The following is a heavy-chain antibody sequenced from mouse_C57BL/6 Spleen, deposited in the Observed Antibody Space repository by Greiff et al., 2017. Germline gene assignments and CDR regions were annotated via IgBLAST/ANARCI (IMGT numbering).Heavy chain of an antibody. V-gene: IGHV5-4*03. CDR3: ARGLYYSNSPFDY. D-gene: IGHD2-5*01. Sequence: EVKLMESGGGLVKPGGSLKLSCAASGFTFSSYAMSWVRQTPEKRLEWVATISDGGSYTYYPDNVKGRFTISRDNAKNNLYLQMSHLKSEDTAMYYCARGLYYSNSPFDYWGQGTTLTVSS. J-gene: IGHJ2*01. CDR1: GFTFSSYA. CDR2: ISDGGSYT.